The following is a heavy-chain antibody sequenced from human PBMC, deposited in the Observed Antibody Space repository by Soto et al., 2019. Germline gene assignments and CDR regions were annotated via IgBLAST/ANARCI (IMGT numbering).Heavy chain of an antibody. CDR1: GYSFTSYW. J-gene: IGHJ3*02. D-gene: IGHD2-2*01. Sequence: GESLKISCKGSGYSFTSYWIGWVRQMPGKGLEWMGIIYPGDSDTRYSPSFQGQVTISADKSISTAYLQWSSLKASDTAMYYCARPIKIPCSRTSCGAFDIWGQGTMVTVSS. V-gene: IGHV5-51*01. CDR2: IYPGDSDT. CDR3: ARPIKIPCSRTSCGAFDI.